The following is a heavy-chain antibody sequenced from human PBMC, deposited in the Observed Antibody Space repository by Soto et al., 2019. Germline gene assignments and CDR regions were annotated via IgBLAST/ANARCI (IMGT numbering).Heavy chain of an antibody. CDR1: GGSISSYY. CDR2: IYYSGST. J-gene: IGHJ4*02. V-gene: IGHV4-59*01. CDR3: ARGDYYDSSGFFDY. D-gene: IGHD3-22*01. Sequence: SETLSLTCTVSGGSISSYYWSWIRQPPGKGLEWIGYIYYSGSTNYNPSLKSRVTTSVDTSKNQSSLKLSSVTAADTAVYYCARGDYYDSSGFFDYWGQGTLVTVSS.